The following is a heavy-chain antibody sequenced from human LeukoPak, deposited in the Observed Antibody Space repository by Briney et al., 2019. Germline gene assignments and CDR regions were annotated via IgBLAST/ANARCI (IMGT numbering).Heavy chain of an antibody. CDR1: GGTFSSYA. V-gene: IGHV1-69*04. J-gene: IGHJ4*02. CDR3: ARGPGRVYGGNSYLDY. D-gene: IGHD4-23*01. CDR2: IIPILGIA. Sequence: ASVKVSCKASGGTFSSYAISWVRQAPGQGLEWMGRIIPILGIANYAQKFQGRVTITADKSTSTAYMELSSLRSEDTAVYYCARGPGRVYGGNSYLDYWGQGTLVTVSS.